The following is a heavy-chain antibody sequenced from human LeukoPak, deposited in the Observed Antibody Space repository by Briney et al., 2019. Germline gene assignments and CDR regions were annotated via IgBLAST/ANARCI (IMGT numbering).Heavy chain of an antibody. J-gene: IGHJ5*02. CDR3: ARVLAVAGSSILRS. CDR1: GFTFSSYA. CDR2: ISSDGSST. V-gene: IGHV3-74*01. Sequence: GGSLRLSCAASGFTFSSYAMSWARQAPGKGLVWLSRISSDGSSTDYADSVKGRFTISRDNTKNTLYLQMNSLTVEDTAVYYCARVLAVAGSSILRSWGQGTLVTVSS. D-gene: IGHD6-19*01.